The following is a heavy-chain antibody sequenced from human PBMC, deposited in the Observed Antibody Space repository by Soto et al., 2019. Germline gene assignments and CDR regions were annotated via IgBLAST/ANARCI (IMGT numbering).Heavy chain of an antibody. CDR1: QYNFTNYW. CDR2: IFPADSDT. D-gene: IGHD4-4*01. V-gene: IGHV5-51*01. J-gene: IGHJ6*02. CDR3: TATLTSAMDV. Sequence: GESLKISCKGSQYNFTNYWVGWVRQMPGKGLEWMGIIFPADSDTRFSPSFQGRVTMSVDKSIYTAYLQWSSLKASDTAMYYCTATLTSAMDVSGQRTTVTLSS.